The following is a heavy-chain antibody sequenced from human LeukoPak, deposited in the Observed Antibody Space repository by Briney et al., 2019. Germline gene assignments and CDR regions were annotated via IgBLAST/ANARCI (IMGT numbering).Heavy chain of an antibody. CDR1: GGSISGHY. D-gene: IGHD3-16*01. V-gene: IGHV4-59*11. Sequence: KPSETLSLTCSVSGGSISGHYWTWIRQPPGKGLEWIGQIHYTGKPDYNPSLKSRITISVDTSKNQVSLQVSSVTAADSAIYYSARFGVDYDMDVWGHGTTVTVFS. J-gene: IGHJ6*02. CDR3: ARFGVDYDMDV. CDR2: IHYTGKP.